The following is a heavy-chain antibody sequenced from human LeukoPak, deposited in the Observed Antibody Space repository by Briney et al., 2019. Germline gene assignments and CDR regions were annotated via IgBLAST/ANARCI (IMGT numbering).Heavy chain of an antibody. J-gene: IGHJ6*03. CDR3: ARDRSHYDILTGVYYYYYMDV. CDR1: GFTFSSYS. V-gene: IGHV3-21*01. Sequence: GGSLRLSCAASGFTFSSYSMNWVRQAPGKGLEWVSSISSSSSSYIYYADSVKGLFTISRDNAKNSLYLQMNSLRAEDTAEYYCARDRSHYDILTGVYYYYYMDVWGKGTTVTVSS. D-gene: IGHD3-9*01. CDR2: ISSSSSSYI.